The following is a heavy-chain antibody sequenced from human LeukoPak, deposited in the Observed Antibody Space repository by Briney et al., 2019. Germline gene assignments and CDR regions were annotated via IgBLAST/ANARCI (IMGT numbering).Heavy chain of an antibody. CDR3: ARDSHKFDSSGYYPDAFDI. Sequence: GGSLRLSCAAPGFTFHDYDMSWVRQSPGKGLEWVSYISSSGSSIYYADSVKGRFTIPRDNAKKSLYLQMHSLRAEDTAVYYCARDSHKFDSSGYYPDAFDIWGQGTMVTVSS. J-gene: IGHJ3*02. V-gene: IGHV3-48*03. CDR1: GFTFHDYD. D-gene: IGHD3-22*01. CDR2: ISSSGSSI.